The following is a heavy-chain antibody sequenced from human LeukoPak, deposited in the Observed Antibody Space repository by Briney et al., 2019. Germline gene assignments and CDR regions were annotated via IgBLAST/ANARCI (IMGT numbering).Heavy chain of an antibody. J-gene: IGHJ5*02. V-gene: IGHV3-74*01. D-gene: IGHD3-10*01. CDR3: ARPITMVRGVIIPGWFDP. Sequence: GGSLRLSCAASGFTFSSYNMNWVRQAPGKGLVWVSRINSDGSSTSYADSVKGRFTISRDNAKNTLYLQMNSLRAEDTAVYYCARPITMVRGVIIPGWFDPWGQGTLVTVSS. CDR1: GFTFSSYN. CDR2: INSDGSST.